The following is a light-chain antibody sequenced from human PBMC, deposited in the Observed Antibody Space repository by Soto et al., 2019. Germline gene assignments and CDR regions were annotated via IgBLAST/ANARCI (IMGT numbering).Light chain of an antibody. CDR1: SSDVGGYDY. CDR3: SAYAGSSVL. Sequence: QSALTQPASVSGSPGQSITISCTGTSSDVGGYDYVSWYQQYPDKAPKLMIFEVSNRPSGVSNRFSDSKSGNTASLTISGLQTEDEADYYCSAYAGSSVLFGGGTKLTVL. V-gene: IGLV2-14*01. CDR2: EVS. J-gene: IGLJ2*01.